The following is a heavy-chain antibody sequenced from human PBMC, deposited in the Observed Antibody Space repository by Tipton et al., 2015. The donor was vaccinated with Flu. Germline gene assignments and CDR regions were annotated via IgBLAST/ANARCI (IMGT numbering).Heavy chain of an antibody. CDR3: ARIGSSSGWGDWIDS. J-gene: IGHJ5*01. CDR1: GFSTSSGYF. V-gene: IGHV4-38-2*02. Sequence: TLSLTCTVSGFSTSSGYFWGWIRQPPGKGLEWIGRVYHSGRTHYNASLKSRVTLAVDTSKNQFSLNLRAVTATDTAVYYCARIGSSSGWGDWIDSWGQGALVIVSS. CDR2: VYHSGRT. D-gene: IGHD6-19*01.